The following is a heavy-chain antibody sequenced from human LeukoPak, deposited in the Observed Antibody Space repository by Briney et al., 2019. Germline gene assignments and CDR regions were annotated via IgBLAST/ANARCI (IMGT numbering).Heavy chain of an antibody. CDR1: GGSVRGRDYF. V-gene: IGHV4-39*02. CDR2: IYYSGNT. Sequence: PSETLSLTCSVSGGSVRGRDYFWGWIRQAPGKGLEWIANIYYSGNTFYNPSLKSRVSIFVESSKNHLSLKFTSVTAADTAVYYCARSNIGEDAFDIWGQGTMVTVSS. D-gene: IGHD2/OR15-2a*01. CDR3: ARSNIGEDAFDI. J-gene: IGHJ3*02.